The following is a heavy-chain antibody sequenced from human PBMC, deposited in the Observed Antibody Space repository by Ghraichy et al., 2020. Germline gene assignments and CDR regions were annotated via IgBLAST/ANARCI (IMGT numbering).Heavy chain of an antibody. Sequence: SETLSLTCAVYGGSFSGYYWSWIRQPPGKGLEWIGEINHSGSTNYNPSLKSRVTISVDTSKNQFSLKLSSVTAADTAVYYCASRYCSSTSCYDPSTPGVWGQGTTVTVSS. J-gene: IGHJ6*02. D-gene: IGHD2-2*01. CDR3: ASRYCSSTSCYDPSTPGV. V-gene: IGHV4-34*01. CDR1: GGSFSGYY. CDR2: INHSGST.